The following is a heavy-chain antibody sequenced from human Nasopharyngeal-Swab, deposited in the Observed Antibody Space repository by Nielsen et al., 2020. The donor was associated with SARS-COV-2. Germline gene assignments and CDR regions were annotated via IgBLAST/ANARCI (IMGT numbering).Heavy chain of an antibody. V-gene: IGHV3-33*01. Sequence: GGSLRLSCAASGFTFSSYGMHWVRQVPGKGLEWVAVIWYDGSNKYYADSVKGRFTISRDNSKNTLYLQMNSLRAEDTAVHYCARGQESYSSSWLNWYFDLWGRGTLVTVSS. J-gene: IGHJ2*01. CDR1: GFTFSSYG. CDR2: IWYDGSNK. CDR3: ARGQESYSSSWLNWYFDL. D-gene: IGHD6-13*01.